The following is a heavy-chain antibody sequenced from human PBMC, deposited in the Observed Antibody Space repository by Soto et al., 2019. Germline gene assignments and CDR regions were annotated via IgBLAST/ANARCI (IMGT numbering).Heavy chain of an antibody. CDR3: ARDPDLIEAAGNYFDY. CDR1: GFTLNTSS. Sequence: GGSLRLSCSVSGFTLNTSSMHWVRQAQGKGLEWVAVVSFDGVNKHYRDSVKGRFTISRDIAKNMLYLQMTSLRLEDTALYYCARDPDLIEAAGNYFDYWGQGTLVTVSS. J-gene: IGHJ4*02. V-gene: IGHV3-30-3*01. D-gene: IGHD6-13*01. CDR2: VSFDGVNK.